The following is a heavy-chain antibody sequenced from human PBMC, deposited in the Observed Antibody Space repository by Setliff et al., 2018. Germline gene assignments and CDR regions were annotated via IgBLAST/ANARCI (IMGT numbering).Heavy chain of an antibody. D-gene: IGHD6-13*01. CDR1: GFIFDDYG. V-gene: IGHV3-20*04. Sequence: GGSLRLSCAASGFIFDDYGMGWVRQVPGKGLEWVSGINWNGSSIYYADSVKGRFTISRDNSKNTLYLQMNSLRAEDTAIYYCARCSSWHGHYPHFNYWGQGTLVTVSS. CDR3: ARCSSWHGHYPHFNY. CDR2: INWNGSSI. J-gene: IGHJ4*02.